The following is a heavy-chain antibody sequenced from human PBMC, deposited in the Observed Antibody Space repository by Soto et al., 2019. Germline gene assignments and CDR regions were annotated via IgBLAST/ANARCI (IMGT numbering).Heavy chain of an antibody. CDR2: ISYDGSNK. J-gene: IGHJ4*02. V-gene: IGHV3-30*03. D-gene: IGHD6-19*01. Sequence: QVQLVESGGGVVQPGGSLRVSCAASGFSFSSYDMHWVRQAPGKGLERVAGISYDGSNKHYGDYVKGRFTISRDNSKNTLYLQMYSLRVEDTAVDHCATVLWAAGGSGSPLDDWGQGTLVTVSS. CDR3: ATVLWAAGGSGSPLDD. CDR1: GFSFSSYD.